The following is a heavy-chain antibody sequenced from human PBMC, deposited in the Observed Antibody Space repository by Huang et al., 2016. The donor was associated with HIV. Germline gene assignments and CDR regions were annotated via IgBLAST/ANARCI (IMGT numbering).Heavy chain of an antibody. V-gene: IGHV3-7*01. CDR3: ATNLQMVVVPPDMGYDAFDM. Sequence: DEHLVESGGGLVQPGGSVTITCEVSGFNFKNYWMNWVRQAPGKGLEWVANIRGDGIEKNDVDAGKGRFTIFRDNAKHLLYLQMKGLRAEDTSVYYCATNLQMVVVPPDMGYDAFDMWGQGTMVTVSS. CDR2: IRGDGIEK. D-gene: IGHD2-2*01. CDR1: GFNFKNYW. J-gene: IGHJ3*02.